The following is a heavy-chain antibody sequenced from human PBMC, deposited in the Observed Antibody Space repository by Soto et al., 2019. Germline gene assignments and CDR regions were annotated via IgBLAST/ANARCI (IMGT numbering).Heavy chain of an antibody. J-gene: IGHJ4*02. CDR1: GYSISSGYY. CDR2: IYHSGST. Sequence: SETLSLTCAVSGYSISSGYYWGWIRQPPGKGLEWIGSIYHSGSTYYNPSLKSRVTISVDTSKNQFSLKLSSVTAADTAVYYCARERGLGIVVVTAIPSQYYFDYWGQGTLVTVSS. CDR3: ARERGLGIVVVTAIPSQYYFDY. D-gene: IGHD2-21*02. V-gene: IGHV4-38-2*02.